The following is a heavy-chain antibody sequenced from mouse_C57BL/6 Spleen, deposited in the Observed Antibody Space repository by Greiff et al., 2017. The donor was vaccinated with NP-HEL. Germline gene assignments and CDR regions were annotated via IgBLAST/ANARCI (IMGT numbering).Heavy chain of an antibody. CDR1: GYAFSSSW. CDR2: IYPGDGDT. J-gene: IGHJ2*01. CDR3: ARGHYYGSVFDY. V-gene: IGHV1-82*01. D-gene: IGHD1-1*01. Sequence: QVQLQQSGPELVKPGASVKISCKASGYAFSSSWMNWVKQRPGKGLEWIGRIYPGDGDTNYNGKFKGKATLTADKSSSTAYMQLSSLTSEDSAVYFCARGHYYGSVFDYWGQGTTHTVSS.